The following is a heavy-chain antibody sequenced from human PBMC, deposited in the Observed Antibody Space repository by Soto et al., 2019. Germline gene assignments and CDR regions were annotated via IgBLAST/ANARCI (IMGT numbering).Heavy chain of an antibody. D-gene: IGHD2-2*01. CDR1: GVSFSSYG. Sequence: EVQLLECGGGWVLPGGSLRLSCAASGVSFSSYGMSWVLQAPGQGLEWVLGISGSGGSTYYADSVKGRFTISRDNSKNTLYLQMNSLRAEVTGVYYCAKDTYIVVVPAAIEMDVWGKGTTVTVSS. J-gene: IGHJ6*04. CDR2: ISGSGGST. CDR3: AKDTYIVVVPAAIEMDV. V-gene: IGHV3-23*01.